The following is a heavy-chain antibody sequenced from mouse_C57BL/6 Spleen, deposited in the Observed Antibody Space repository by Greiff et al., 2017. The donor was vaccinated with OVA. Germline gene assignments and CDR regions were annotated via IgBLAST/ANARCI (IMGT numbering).Heavy chain of an antibody. CDR2: INPNNGGT. CDR1: GYTFTDYN. CDR3: ARGYYGSSPHFDY. Sequence: EVQLQQSGPELVKPGASVKMSCKASGYTFTDYNMHWVKQSHGKSLEWIGYINPNNGGTSYNQKFKGKATLTVNKSSSTAYMELRSLTSEDSAVYYCARGYYGSSPHFDYWGQGTTLTVSS. J-gene: IGHJ2*01. V-gene: IGHV1-22*01. D-gene: IGHD1-1*01.